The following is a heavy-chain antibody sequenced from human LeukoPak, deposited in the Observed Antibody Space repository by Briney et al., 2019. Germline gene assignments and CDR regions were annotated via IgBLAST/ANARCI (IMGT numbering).Heavy chain of an antibody. J-gene: IGHJ4*02. CDR3: AKEDRIVGVKS. V-gene: IGHV3-30*18. CDR2: ISYDGSDK. CDR1: GFTFRTCG. D-gene: IGHD1-26*01. Sequence: PGGSLRLSCAASGFTFRTCGMQWVRQAPGKGLEWVAVISYDGSDKFYADSVKGRFTISRDNSKNTLYLQMNSLRAEDTAVYYCAKEDRIVGVKSWGQGTLVTVSS.